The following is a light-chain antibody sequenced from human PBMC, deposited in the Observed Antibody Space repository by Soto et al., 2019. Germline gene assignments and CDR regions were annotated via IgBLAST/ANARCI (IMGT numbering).Light chain of an antibody. CDR1: SSDVGGYNY. J-gene: IGLJ1*01. Sequence: QSALTQPASVSGSPGQSITISCTGTSSDVGGYNYVSWYQQHPGKAPKLMIYEVSNRPSGVSSRFSGSKSGNTASLTISGLQAEDEADYYCSSYTSSSTIYVLGTGTKVTAL. CDR3: SSYTSSSTIYV. CDR2: EVS. V-gene: IGLV2-14*01.